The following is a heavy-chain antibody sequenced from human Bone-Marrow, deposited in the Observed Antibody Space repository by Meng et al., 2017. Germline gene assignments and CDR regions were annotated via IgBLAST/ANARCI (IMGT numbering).Heavy chain of an antibody. CDR2: IWYDGSNK. CDR3: ARAVGMGSYGFGSDYYYYYGMDV. J-gene: IGHJ6*02. V-gene: IGHV3-33*01. Sequence: GESLKISCAASGFTFSSYGMHWVRQAPGKGLEWVAVIWYDGSNKYYADSVKGRFTISRDNSKNTLYLQMNSLRAEDTAVYYCARAVGMGSYGFGSDYYYYYGMDVWGQGTTVTGAS. D-gene: IGHD5-18*01. CDR1: GFTFSSYG.